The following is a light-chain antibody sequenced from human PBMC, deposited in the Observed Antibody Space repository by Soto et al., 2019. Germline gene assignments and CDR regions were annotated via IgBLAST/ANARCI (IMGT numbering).Light chain of an antibody. CDR1: QGIGDT. V-gene: IGKV3-15*01. J-gene: IGKJ2*01. CDR3: QHRDNWSYI. Sequence: EVVMRQSPATLYVSPGEGATLSCRASQGIGDTLAWYQHKPGQTPRLLIYDTSTRATGVPARFSGSRSGTEFTLTINSLQSEDFAVYYCQHRDNWSYIFGQGTKLEMK. CDR2: DTS.